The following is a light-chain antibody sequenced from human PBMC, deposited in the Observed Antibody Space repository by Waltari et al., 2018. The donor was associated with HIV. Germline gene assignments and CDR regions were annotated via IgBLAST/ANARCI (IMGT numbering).Light chain of an antibody. Sequence: QSVLSQPPSAPGTPGQRVTISCSGGLSNIGSNYVYWYQQFSGMPPKLVIFRNDQPPPEVHVRFPGSKSGTSASLIITGLQSEDESVYYCAVWDDKLGAWLFGGGTRVTV. CDR2: RND. CDR3: AVWDDKLGAWL. J-gene: IGLJ3*02. V-gene: IGLV1-47*01. CDR1: LSNIGSNY.